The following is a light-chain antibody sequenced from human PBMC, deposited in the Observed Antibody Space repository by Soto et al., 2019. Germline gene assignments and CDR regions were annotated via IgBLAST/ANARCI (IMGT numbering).Light chain of an antibody. V-gene: IGKV3-20*01. CDR2: GAS. J-gene: IGKJ3*01. CDR1: QSVSSSY. CDR3: QQYGSSPLLMS. Sequence: EIVLTQSPGTLSLSPGERATLSCRASQSVSSSYLAWYQQKPGQAPRLLIYGASPRATGIPDRFSGSGSGTDFTLTNSRLEPEDFAVYYCQQYGSSPLLMSFGPGTKVDIK.